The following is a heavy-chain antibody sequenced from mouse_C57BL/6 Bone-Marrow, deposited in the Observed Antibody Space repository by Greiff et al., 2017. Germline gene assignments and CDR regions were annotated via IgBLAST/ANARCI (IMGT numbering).Heavy chain of an antibody. V-gene: IGHV1-59*01. CDR3: ARGANWDFDY. Sequence: QVQLKQPGAELVRPGTSVKLSCKASGYTFTSYWMHWVKQRPGQGLEWIGVIAPSDSYTHYNQKFKGKATLTVDTSSCTAYMQLSSLTSEDSAVYYCARGANWDFDYWGQGTTLTVAS. CDR1: GYTFTSYW. D-gene: IGHD4-1*01. J-gene: IGHJ2*01. CDR2: IAPSDSYT.